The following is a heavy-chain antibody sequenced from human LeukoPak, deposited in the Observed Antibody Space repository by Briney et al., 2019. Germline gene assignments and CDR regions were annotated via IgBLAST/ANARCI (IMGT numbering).Heavy chain of an antibody. CDR3: ARAGCSGGSCYSFFDY. CDR1: GGSISSYY. CDR2: IYYSGST. J-gene: IGHJ4*02. V-gene: IGHV4-59*01. D-gene: IGHD2-15*01. Sequence: PSETLSLTCTVSGGSISSYYWSWIRQPPGKGLEWIGYIYYSGSTNYNPSLKSRVTISVDTFKNQFSLKLSSVTAADTAVYYCARAGCSGGSCYSFFDYWGQGTLVTVSS.